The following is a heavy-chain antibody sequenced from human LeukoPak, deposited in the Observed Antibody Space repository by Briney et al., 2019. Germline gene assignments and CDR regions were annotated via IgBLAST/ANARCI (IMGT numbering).Heavy chain of an antibody. Sequence: PSETLTLTCAVSGGPIIASYWSWMRQPPGKGLEWIGYTHYSGTGNYNPSLKSRVTISIDTSRNRFSLRLTSVTAADTAVYYYARVRFYDTTGYSTSYYLDYWGQGALVTVSS. CDR1: GGPIIASY. D-gene: IGHD3-22*01. CDR3: ARVRFYDTTGYSTSYYLDY. J-gene: IGHJ4*02. V-gene: IGHV4-59*01. CDR2: THYSGTG.